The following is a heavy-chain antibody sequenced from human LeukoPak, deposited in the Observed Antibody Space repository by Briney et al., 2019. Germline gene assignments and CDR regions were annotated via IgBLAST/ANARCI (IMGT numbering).Heavy chain of an antibody. CDR2: IWYDGSNK. V-gene: IGHV3-33*01. Sequence: PGGSLRLSCAASGFTFSSYGMHWVRQAPGKGLEWVAVIWYDGSNKYYADSVKGRFTISRDNSKNTLYLQMNSLRAEDTAVYYCARFGSGAPRDYYGMDVWGQGTTVTVSS. CDR1: GFTFSSYG. J-gene: IGHJ6*02. D-gene: IGHD3-10*01. CDR3: ARFGSGAPRDYYGMDV.